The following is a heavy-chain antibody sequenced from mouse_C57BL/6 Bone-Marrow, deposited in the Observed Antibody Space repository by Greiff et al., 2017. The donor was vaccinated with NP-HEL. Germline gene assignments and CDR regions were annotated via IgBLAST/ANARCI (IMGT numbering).Heavy chain of an antibody. CDR3: ARDNYSNYLAY. CDR2: ISDGGSYT. J-gene: IGHJ3*01. D-gene: IGHD2-5*01. V-gene: IGHV5-4*01. Sequence: EVKLEESGGGLVKPGGSLKLSCAASGFTFSSYAMSWVRQTPEKRLEWVATISDGGSYTYYPDNVKGRFTISRDNAKNNLYLQMSHLKSEDTAMYYCARDNYSNYLAYWGQGTLVTVSA. CDR1: GFTFSSYA.